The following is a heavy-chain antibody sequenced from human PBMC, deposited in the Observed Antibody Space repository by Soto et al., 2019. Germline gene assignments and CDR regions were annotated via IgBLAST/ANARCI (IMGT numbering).Heavy chain of an antibody. CDR1: GGYFNDNY. D-gene: IGHD3-10*01. Sequence: QVQLQQWGAGLLKPSETLSLSCAVYGGYFNDNYYTWFRQPPGKGLEWIGEISSSGTTKYIPSLKSRASISFDTCKTQVCLKVPSVTAADITVYYCATSLWFGTQVELWGQGALVTVSS. J-gene: IGHJ5*02. CDR2: ISSSGTT. CDR3: ATSLWFGTQVEL. V-gene: IGHV4-34*01.